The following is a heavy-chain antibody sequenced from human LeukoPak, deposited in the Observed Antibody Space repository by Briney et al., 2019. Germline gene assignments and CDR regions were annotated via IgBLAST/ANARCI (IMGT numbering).Heavy chain of an antibody. CDR1: VGSISSSSYY. Sequence: PSETLSLTCTVSVGSISSSSYYWGWIRQPPGKGLEWIGSIYYSGSTYYNPSLKSRVTISVDTSKNQFSLKLTSVTAADTAVYYCARTFGPFDYWGQGTLVTVSS. D-gene: IGHD2/OR15-2a*01. J-gene: IGHJ4*02. CDR2: IYYSGST. CDR3: ARTFGPFDY. V-gene: IGHV4-39*01.